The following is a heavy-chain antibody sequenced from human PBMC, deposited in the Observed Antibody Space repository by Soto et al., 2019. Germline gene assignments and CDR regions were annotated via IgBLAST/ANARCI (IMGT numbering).Heavy chain of an antibody. CDR2: IYYSGST. D-gene: IGHD3-3*01. Sequence: PSETLSLTCTVSGGSISSSSYYWGWIRQPPGKGLEWIGSIYYSGSTYYNPSLKSRVTISVDTSKNQFSLKLSSVTAADTAVYHCARARSGSGYYYYYYYYMDVWGKGTTVTVSS. CDR1: GGSISSSSYY. J-gene: IGHJ6*03. CDR3: ARARSGSGYYYYYYYYMDV. V-gene: IGHV4-39*07.